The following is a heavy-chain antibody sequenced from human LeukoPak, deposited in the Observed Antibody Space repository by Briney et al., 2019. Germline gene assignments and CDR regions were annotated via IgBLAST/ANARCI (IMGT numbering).Heavy chain of an antibody. CDR2: IIPIFGTA. CDR1: GGTFSSYA. D-gene: IGHD1-26*01. CDR3: ASVRNWGSGSFGFDY. V-gene: IGHV1-69*05. J-gene: IGHJ4*02. Sequence: ASVKVSCKASGGTFSSYAISWVRQAPGQGLEWMGRIIPIFGTANYAQKFQGRVTITTDESTSTAYTELSSLRSEDTAVYYCASVRNWGSGSFGFDYWGQGTLVTVSS.